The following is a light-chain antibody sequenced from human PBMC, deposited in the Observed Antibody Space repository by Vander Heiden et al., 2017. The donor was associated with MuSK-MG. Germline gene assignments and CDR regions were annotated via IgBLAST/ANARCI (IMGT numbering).Light chain of an antibody. J-gene: IGKJ4*01. CDR3: MQSLQTLT. CDR2: LSS. Sequence: DIVLTQSPLSLAVTPGEPASISCRSSQSLLLSSNGNTYLDWYLQKPGPPPQLLSYLSSNRASGVANRCSGSGSSTDFTLSISRVEPEDVGFYFCMQSLQTLTFGGGTKVDIK. V-gene: IGKV2-28*01. CDR1: QSLLLSSNGNTY.